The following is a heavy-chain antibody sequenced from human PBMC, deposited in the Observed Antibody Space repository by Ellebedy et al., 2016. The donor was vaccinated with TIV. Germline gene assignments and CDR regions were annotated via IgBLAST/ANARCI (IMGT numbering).Heavy chain of an antibody. V-gene: IGHV1-24*01. Sequence: AASVKVSCKVSGYTLPELSMHWVRPAPGKGLEWMGGFDPEDGETIYAQKFQGRVTMTEDTSTDTAYMELRSLRSEDTDVYYCARDQGYSGYDDYYDSSGPHYYYGMDVWGQGTTVTVSS. J-gene: IGHJ6*02. CDR1: GYTLPELS. D-gene: IGHD3-22*01. CDR2: FDPEDGET. CDR3: ARDQGYSGYDDYYDSSGPHYYYGMDV.